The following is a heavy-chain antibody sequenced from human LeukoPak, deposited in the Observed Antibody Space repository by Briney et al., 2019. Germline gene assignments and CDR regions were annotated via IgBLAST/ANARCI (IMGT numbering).Heavy chain of an antibody. D-gene: IGHD1-26*01. CDR1: GGSISTYY. CDR2: VYYSGST. J-gene: IGHJ6*02. Sequence: SETLSLTCTVSGGSISTYYWSWIRQSPGKGLEWIGNVYYSGSTNYNPSLKSRVTISVDTSKKQLSLKLTSVTAADTAVYYCARMGDHLFDGMDVWGQGTTVTVSS. CDR3: ARMGDHLFDGMDV. V-gene: IGHV4-59*12.